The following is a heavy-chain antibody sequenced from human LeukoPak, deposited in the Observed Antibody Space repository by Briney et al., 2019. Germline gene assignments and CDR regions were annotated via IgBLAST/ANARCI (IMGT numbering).Heavy chain of an antibody. V-gene: IGHV1-2*02. CDR1: GYTFTGYY. Sequence: ASVKVSCKASGYTFTGYYMHWVREAPGQGLEWMGWFNPNSGGTNYAQKFQGRVTMTRDTSISTAYMELSRLRSDDTAVYYCAGGEIVVVPAANTGDYWGQGTLVTVSS. CDR2: FNPNSGGT. D-gene: IGHD2-2*01. CDR3: AGGEIVVVPAANTGDY. J-gene: IGHJ4*02.